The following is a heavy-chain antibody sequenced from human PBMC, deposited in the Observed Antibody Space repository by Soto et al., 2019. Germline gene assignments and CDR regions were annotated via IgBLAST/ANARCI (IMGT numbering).Heavy chain of an antibody. CDR2: ISGSGQTT. J-gene: IGHJ4*02. V-gene: IGHV3-23*01. D-gene: IGHD1-26*01. Sequence: EVQLLESGGGLGQPGGSLRLSCAGSGFTFSRFAMSWVRQIPGKGLEWVSAISGSGQTTYYADSVKGRFTVSRDNSNNTLYLQMNSLRAEDTAVYYCAKGAARYFDYWGRGTLVTVSS. CDR1: GFTFSRFA. CDR3: AKGAARYFDY.